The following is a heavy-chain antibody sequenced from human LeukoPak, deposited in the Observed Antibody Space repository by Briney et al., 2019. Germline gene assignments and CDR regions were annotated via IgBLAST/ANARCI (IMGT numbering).Heavy chain of an antibody. CDR2: ISSSNSYI. V-gene: IGHV3-21*01. Sequence: GGSLRLSGAASGFTFSSYTMNWVRQAPGKGLEWVSHISSSNSYIYYADSVKGRFTISRDNAKNSLYLQMNSLRAEDTAVYYCARDGWVDYWGQGTLVTVSS. J-gene: IGHJ4*02. CDR3: ARDGWVDY. CDR1: GFTFSSYT. D-gene: IGHD1-26*01.